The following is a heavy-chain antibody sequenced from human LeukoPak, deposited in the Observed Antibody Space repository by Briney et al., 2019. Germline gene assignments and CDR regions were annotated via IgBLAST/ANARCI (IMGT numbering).Heavy chain of an antibody. V-gene: IGHV4-59*01. CDR2: IYSSGST. Sequence: KSSETLSLTCTVSGGSISSYYWSWIRQPPGKGLEWIGYIYSSGSTNYNPSLKSRVTISVDTSKNLFSLKLSSVTAADTAVYYCARSDCGGDCYWNDYWGQGTLVTVSS. D-gene: IGHD2-21*02. J-gene: IGHJ4*02. CDR1: GGSISSYY. CDR3: ARSDCGGDCYWNDY.